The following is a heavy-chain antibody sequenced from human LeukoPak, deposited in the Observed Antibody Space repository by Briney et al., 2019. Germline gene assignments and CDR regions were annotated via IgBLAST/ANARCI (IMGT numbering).Heavy chain of an antibody. CDR2: ISFDGSYK. V-gene: IGHV3-30*18. J-gene: IGHJ4*02. Sequence: GGSLRLSCVASGFTFSNYVMNWVRQAPGKGLEWMAIISFDGSYKFSADSVKGRFTISRDNSKNTLYLQMNSLRAEDTAIYYCAKETYIVVVPGALFDYWGQGTLVTVSS. D-gene: IGHD2-2*01. CDR3: AKETYIVVVPGALFDY. CDR1: GFTFSNYV.